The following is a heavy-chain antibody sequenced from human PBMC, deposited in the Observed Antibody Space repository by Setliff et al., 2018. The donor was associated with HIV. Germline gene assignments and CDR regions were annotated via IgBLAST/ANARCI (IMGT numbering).Heavy chain of an antibody. D-gene: IGHD4-17*01. CDR3: ARDNYDDYSRVQMDV. Sequence: GASVKVSCKASGYTFIRYGISWVRQAPGQGLEWMGWISTYKGNTKYEQKFQGRVTMTTDTSTSTAYMELRSLRSDDTAIYYCARDNYDDYSRVQMDVWGKGTTVTVSS. CDR2: ISTYKGNT. J-gene: IGHJ6*04. V-gene: IGHV1-18*01. CDR1: GYTFIRYG.